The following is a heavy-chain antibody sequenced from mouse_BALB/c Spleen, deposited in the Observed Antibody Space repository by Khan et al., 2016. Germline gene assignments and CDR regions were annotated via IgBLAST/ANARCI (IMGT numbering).Heavy chain of an antibody. CDR2: VNPNNGGT. D-gene: IGHD2-10*01. CDR3: QRAVLLADWFDY. CDR1: GYSFTGYY. V-gene: IGHV1-26*01. Sequence: VQLKQSGPDLVKPGASVKISCKASGYSFTGYYIHWVKQSHGKSLEWIGRVNPNNGGTSYNQKFKDKAIVTVEKSSSTAYMELRSLTSEDSAVYYCQRAVLLADWFDYWGQGTTLTVSS. J-gene: IGHJ2*01.